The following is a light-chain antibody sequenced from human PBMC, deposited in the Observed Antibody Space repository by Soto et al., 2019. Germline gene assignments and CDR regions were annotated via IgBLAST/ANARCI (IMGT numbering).Light chain of an antibody. CDR2: EAD. CDR1: RSDVGSYNF. CDR3: SSYAGDSALI. J-gene: IGLJ2*01. Sequence: QAASVSGSPGQSISISCTGSRSDVGSYNFVSWYQLFPGKAPKLIIYEADKRPSGASSRFSGSKSGFTASLTISGLQAEDEADYFCSSYAGDSALIFGGGTKLTVL. V-gene: IGLV2-23*01.